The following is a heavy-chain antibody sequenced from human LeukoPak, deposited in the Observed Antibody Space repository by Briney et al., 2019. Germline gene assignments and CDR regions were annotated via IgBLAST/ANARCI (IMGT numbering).Heavy chain of an antibody. CDR3: VQQQLAGPFDP. Sequence: ASVKVSCTASGYTFTSYGISWVRQAPGQGLEWMGWISAYNGNTNYAQKLQGRVTMTTDTSTSTAYMELRSLRSDGTAVYYCVQQQLAGPFDPWGQGTLVTVSS. CDR2: ISAYNGNT. J-gene: IGHJ5*02. D-gene: IGHD6-13*01. CDR1: GYTFTSYG. V-gene: IGHV1-18*01.